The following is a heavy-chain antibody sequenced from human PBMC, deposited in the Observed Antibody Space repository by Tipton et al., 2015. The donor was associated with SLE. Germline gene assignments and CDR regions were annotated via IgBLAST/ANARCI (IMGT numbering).Heavy chain of an antibody. CDR3: ARGDVVVPAAMVY. CDR2: ISSSSTI. J-gene: IGHJ4*02. CDR1: GFTFSSYS. V-gene: IGHV3-48*02. Sequence: SLRLSCAASGFTFSSYSMNWVRQAPGKGLEWVSYISSSSTIYYADSVKGRFTISRDNAKNSLYLQMNSLRDEDTAVYYCARGDVVVPAAMVYWGQGTLVTVSS. D-gene: IGHD2-2*01.